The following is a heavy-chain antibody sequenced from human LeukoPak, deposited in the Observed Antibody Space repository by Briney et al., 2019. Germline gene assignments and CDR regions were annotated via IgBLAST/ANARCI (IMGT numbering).Heavy chain of an antibody. Sequence: GRSLRLSCAASGFTFSDYYMSWIRQAPGKGLVWVSRINSDGSSTSYADSVKGRFTISRDNAKNTLYLQMNSLRAEDTAVYYCARVRADYDFWSGYPQEFDYWGQGTLVTVSS. CDR3: ARVRADYDFWSGYPQEFDY. D-gene: IGHD3-3*01. CDR2: INSDGSST. V-gene: IGHV3-74*01. J-gene: IGHJ4*02. CDR1: GFTFSDYY.